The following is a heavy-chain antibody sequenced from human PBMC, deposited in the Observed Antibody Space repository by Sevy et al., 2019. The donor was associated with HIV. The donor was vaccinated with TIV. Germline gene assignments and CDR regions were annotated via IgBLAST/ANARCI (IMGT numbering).Heavy chain of an antibody. CDR3: ARAPPVRSGDDSLNWFDP. CDR1: GGSISVYY. Sequence: SETLSLTCTVSGGSISVYYWSWIRQPPGKELEYIGYVYHTGSTNYNPSLKSQVTISVDTSNNQFPLKLTSVTAADTAVYYCARAPPVRSGDDSLNWFDPWGQGTLVTVSS. V-gene: IGHV4-59*01. J-gene: IGHJ5*02. CDR2: VYHTGST. D-gene: IGHD5-12*01.